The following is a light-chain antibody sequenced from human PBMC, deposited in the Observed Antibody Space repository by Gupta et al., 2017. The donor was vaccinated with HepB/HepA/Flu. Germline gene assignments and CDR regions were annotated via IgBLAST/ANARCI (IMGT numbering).Light chain of an antibody. CDR1: SSNIGAGYD. CDR3: QSYDTSRRGYVI. CDR2: RNT. V-gene: IGLV1-40*01. J-gene: IGLJ2*01. Sequence: QSVLTQPPSVSGAPGQRVTISCTGSSSNIGAGYDVHWYQQLPRTAPKLLIYRNTNRPSGVPDRFSCATSGTSASLATTGLQAEDEADYYCQSYDTSRRGYVIFGGGTKLTVL.